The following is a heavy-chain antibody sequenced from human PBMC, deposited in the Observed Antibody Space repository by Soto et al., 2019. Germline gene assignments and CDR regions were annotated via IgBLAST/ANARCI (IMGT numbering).Heavy chain of an antibody. J-gene: IGHJ4*02. Sequence: QVQLVESGGGVVQPGKSLRLSCTTSGFTFSDCGMHWVRQAPGKGLEWVAVIWFDGSTKLYTNSVKGRFTISRDNYNTLYLQMNNLRAEDTAVYYCATLTGRDGPVDYWGQGTLVTVSS. CDR3: ATLTGRDGPVDY. V-gene: IGHV3-33*03. CDR2: IWFDGSTK. D-gene: IGHD3-9*01. CDR1: GFTFSDCG.